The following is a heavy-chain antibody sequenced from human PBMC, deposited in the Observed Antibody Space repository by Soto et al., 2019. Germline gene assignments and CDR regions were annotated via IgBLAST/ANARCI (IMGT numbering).Heavy chain of an antibody. CDR2: IYNSVNT. Sequence: QVQLQESGPGLVEPSQTLSLTCTVSGDSISNGYYTWSWIRQPPGKDLEWIGHIYNSVNTYSNPSLKSRVTISADTSKNQCSLKLTSATAADTAVYYCARGPSGDKVDYWGQGTLVTVSS. CDR3: ARGPSGDKVDY. D-gene: IGHD3-10*01. J-gene: IGHJ4*02. CDR1: GDSISNGYYT. V-gene: IGHV4-30-4*01.